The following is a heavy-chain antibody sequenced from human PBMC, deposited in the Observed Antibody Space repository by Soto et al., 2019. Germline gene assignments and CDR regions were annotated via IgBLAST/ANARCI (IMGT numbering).Heavy chain of an antibody. D-gene: IGHD3-9*01. Sequence: EASVKVSCKASGYTFTSYGISWVRQAPGQGLEWMGWISAYNGNTNYAQKLQGRVTMTTDTSTSTAYMELRSLRSEDTAVYYCARDEYFDPSGPPYDYWGQGSLVTVTS. CDR1: GYTFTSYG. CDR3: ARDEYFDPSGPPYDY. V-gene: IGHV1-18*01. J-gene: IGHJ4*02. CDR2: ISAYNGNT.